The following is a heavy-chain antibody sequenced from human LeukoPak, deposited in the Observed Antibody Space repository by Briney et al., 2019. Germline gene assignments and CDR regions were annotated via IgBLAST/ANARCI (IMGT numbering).Heavy chain of an antibody. Sequence: PGGSLRLSCAASGFTFDDYGMSWVRQAPGKGLEWVSGINWNGGSTGYADSVKGRFTISRDNSKNTLYLQMNSLRAEDTAMYYCAKVSLNMVNDAFDIWGQGTMVSVSS. CDR1: GFTFDDYG. D-gene: IGHD4/OR15-4a*01. CDR2: INWNGGST. V-gene: IGHV3-20*04. J-gene: IGHJ3*02. CDR3: AKVSLNMVNDAFDI.